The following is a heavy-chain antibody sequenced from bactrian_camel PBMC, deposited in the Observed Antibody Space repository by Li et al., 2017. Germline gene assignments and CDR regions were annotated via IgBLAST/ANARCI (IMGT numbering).Heavy chain of an antibody. J-gene: IGHJ4*01. Sequence: HVQLVESGGGSVQAGGSLRLSCAASRYMYDNGCMGWSRQSPGKSREVVSEIDETGEITHADSVKGRFAIARDSGDENTVYLRLTRLKPEDTAMYYCAVFTRSVRIGSCRIYGRYFYAEGTQVTVSS. V-gene: IGHV3S60*01. D-gene: IGHD2*01. CDR2: IDETGEIT. CDR1: RYMYDNGC.